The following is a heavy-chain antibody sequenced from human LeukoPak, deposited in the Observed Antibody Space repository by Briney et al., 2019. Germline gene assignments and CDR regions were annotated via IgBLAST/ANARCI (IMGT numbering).Heavy chain of an antibody. J-gene: IGHJ5*02. CDR2: INAGNGNT. D-gene: IGHD3-22*01. V-gene: IGHV1-3*01. Sequence: ASVKVSCKASGYTFTSYAMHWVRQAPGQRLEWMGWINAGNGNTKYSQKFQSRVTITRDTSASTAYMELSSLRSEDTAVYYCARDLSLYYDSSGYRGYPFDPWGQGTLVTVSS. CDR1: GYTFTSYA. CDR3: ARDLSLYYDSSGYRGYPFDP.